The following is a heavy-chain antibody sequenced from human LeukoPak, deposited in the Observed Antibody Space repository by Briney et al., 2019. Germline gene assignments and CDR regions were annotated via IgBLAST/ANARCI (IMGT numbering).Heavy chain of an antibody. J-gene: IGHJ5*02. CDR3: AREFLEWLGPFDP. V-gene: IGHV1-8*01. CDR2: MNPNSGNT. D-gene: IGHD3-3*01. Sequence: ASVKVSCKASGYTFTSYDINWVRQATGQGLEWMGWMNPNSGNTGYAQKFQGRVTMTRNTSISTAYMELSSLRSEGTAVYYCAREFLEWLGPFDPWGQGTLVTVSS. CDR1: GYTFTSYD.